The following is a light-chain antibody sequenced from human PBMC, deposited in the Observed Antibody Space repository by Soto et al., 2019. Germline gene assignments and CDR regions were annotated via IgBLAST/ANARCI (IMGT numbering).Light chain of an antibody. CDR2: EVS. Sequence: QSVLTQPASVSVSPGQSIAISCTVTSSDIGTFNYVSWYQQHPGKAPKLMIHEVSNRPSGVSDRFSGSKSGNTASLTISGLQADDEADYHCSSPTPYNSPVFGPWT. J-gene: IGLJ1*01. CDR3: SSPTPYNSPV. CDR1: SSDIGTFNY. V-gene: IGLV2-14*01.